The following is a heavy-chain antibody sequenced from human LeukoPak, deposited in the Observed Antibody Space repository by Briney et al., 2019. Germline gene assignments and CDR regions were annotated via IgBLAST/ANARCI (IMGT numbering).Heavy chain of an antibody. CDR3: AKGITRGDI. CDR1: GFTFSDYS. CDR2: IKHDGSVK. Sequence: GGSLRLSCAASGFTFSDYSMSWVRQAPGKGLEWVANIKHDGSVKYYVDSVKGRFTISRDNAKNSLYLQMNSLRAEDTAVCYCAKGITRGDIWGQGTMVTVSS. J-gene: IGHJ3*02. D-gene: IGHD3-10*01. V-gene: IGHV3-7*03.